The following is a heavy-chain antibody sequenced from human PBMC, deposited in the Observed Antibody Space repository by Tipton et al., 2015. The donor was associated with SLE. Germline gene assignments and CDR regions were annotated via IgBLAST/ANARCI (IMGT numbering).Heavy chain of an antibody. CDR3: TRGGAVAGSKGWDY. V-gene: IGHV3-72*01. Sequence: SLRLSCAASGFTFSDYYMDWVRQAPGKGLEWVGRIRNKYNSYITEYAASVKGRFTISRDDSENSLYLQMNSLKSDDTALYYCTRGGAVAGSKGWDYWGQGPLVTVSS. J-gene: IGHJ4*02. D-gene: IGHD6-19*01. CDR1: GFTFSDYY. CDR2: IRNKYNSYIT.